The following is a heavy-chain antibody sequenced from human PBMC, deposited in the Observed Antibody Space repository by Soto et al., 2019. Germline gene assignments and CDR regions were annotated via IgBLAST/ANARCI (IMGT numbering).Heavy chain of an antibody. V-gene: IGHV3-74*01. J-gene: IGHJ6*03. D-gene: IGHD2-15*01. CDR2: INSDGSVS. CDR1: GCTFSNYW. CDR3: ARGDCVGGSCYSLAGSFYYYMDV. Sequence: EVKLVESGGGLVQPGGSLRLSCAASGCTFSNYWMYWVRQAPGQGLVWVSRINSDGSVSRYADSVKGRLTISRDNVKNTLYLQMNSLRVEDTAVYYCARGDCVGGSCYSLAGSFYYYMDVWGKGTTVTVFS.